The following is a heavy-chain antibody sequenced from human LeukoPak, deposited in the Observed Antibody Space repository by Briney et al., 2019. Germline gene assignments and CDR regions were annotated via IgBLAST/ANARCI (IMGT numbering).Heavy chain of an antibody. V-gene: IGHV3-23*01. D-gene: IGHD3-10*01. CDR1: GFAFSSYG. J-gene: IGHJ4*02. Sequence: GGSLRLSCVASGFAFSSYGMTWVRQAPGKGLEWVSGIRGSGGRTYYADSVKGRFTISRDSSKNTLYLQMNSLRAEDTAVYYCAKGFYGSGSDWGQGTLVTVSS. CDR3: AKGFYGSGSD. CDR2: IRGSGGRT.